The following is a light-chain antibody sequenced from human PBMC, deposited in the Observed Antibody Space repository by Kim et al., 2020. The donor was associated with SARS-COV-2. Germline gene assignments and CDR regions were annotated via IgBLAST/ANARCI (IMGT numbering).Light chain of an antibody. CDR3: QAWDSSTV. Sequence: SGSPGQTASITCSGDKLGDKYACWYQQKPGQSPVLVIYQDSKRPSGIPERFSGSNSGNTATLTISGTQAMDEADYYCQAWDSSTVFGTGTKVTVL. CDR1: KLGDKY. J-gene: IGLJ1*01. CDR2: QDS. V-gene: IGLV3-1*01.